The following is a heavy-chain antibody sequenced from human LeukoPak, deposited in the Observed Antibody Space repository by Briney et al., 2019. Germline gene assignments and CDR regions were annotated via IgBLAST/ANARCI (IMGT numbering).Heavy chain of an antibody. CDR2: ISTGGSNM. Sequence: PGGSLRLSCAASGFIFGDYYMSWIRRAPGKGLEWISYISTGGSNMFYADSVKGRFIISRDNAKNSLYLQMNSLRAEDTAVYYCARETLLGVHYDYWGQGTLVTVSS. V-gene: IGHV3-11*04. J-gene: IGHJ4*02. D-gene: IGHD3-3*01. CDR1: GFIFGDYY. CDR3: ARETLLGVHYDY.